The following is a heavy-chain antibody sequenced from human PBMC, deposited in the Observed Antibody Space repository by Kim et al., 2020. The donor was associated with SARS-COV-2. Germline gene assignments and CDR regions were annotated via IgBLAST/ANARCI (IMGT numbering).Heavy chain of an antibody. CDR3: ARSKAGYHYFDY. V-gene: IGHV3-30-3*01. CDR1: GFTFSSYA. J-gene: IGHJ4*02. Sequence: GGSLRLSCAASGFTFSSYAMHWVRQAPGKGLEWVAVISYDGSNKYYADSVKGRFTISRDNSKNTLYLQMNSLRAEDTAVYYCARSKAGYHYFDYWGQGTLVTVSS. CDR2: ISYDGSNK. D-gene: IGHD3-9*01.